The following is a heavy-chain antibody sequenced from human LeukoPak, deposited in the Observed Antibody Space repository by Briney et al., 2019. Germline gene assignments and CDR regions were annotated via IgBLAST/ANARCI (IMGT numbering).Heavy chain of an antibody. CDR1: GFTFSIYW. CDR2: IREDGSVK. Sequence: GGFLRLSCAASGFTFSIYWMTWVRQAPGKGLEWVANIREDGSVKYYVDSVKGRFTISRDNAKKSLYLQMNNLRGEDTAVYFCARRWKLSLDVWGQGTTVTVSS. V-gene: IGHV3-7*01. CDR3: ARRWKLSLDV. D-gene: IGHD5-24*01. J-gene: IGHJ6*02.